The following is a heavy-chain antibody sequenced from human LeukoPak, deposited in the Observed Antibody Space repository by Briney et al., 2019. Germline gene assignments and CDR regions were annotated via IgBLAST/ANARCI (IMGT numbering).Heavy chain of an antibody. CDR2: INPNSGGT. CDR3: ARRRIYDSNAFDI. V-gene: IGHV1-2*06. J-gene: IGHJ3*02. Sequence: ASVNVSCKASGYTPTSYDINWVRQATGQGLEWMGRINPNSGGTNYAQKFQGRVTMTRDTSISTAYMELSRLRSDDTAVYYCARRRIYDSNAFDIWGQGTMVTVSS. D-gene: IGHD3-22*01. CDR1: GYTPTSYD.